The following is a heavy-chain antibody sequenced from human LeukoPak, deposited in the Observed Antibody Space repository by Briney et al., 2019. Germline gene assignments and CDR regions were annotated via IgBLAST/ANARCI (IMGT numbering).Heavy chain of an antibody. J-gene: IGHJ4*02. V-gene: IGHV4-34*01. D-gene: IGHD5-18*01. CDR1: GGSFSGYY. CDR2: XNHSGST. Sequence: SETLSLTCAVYGGSFSGYYWSWIRQPPGKGLXXXXXXNHSGSTNYNPSLKSRVTISVDTSKNQFSLKLSSVTAADTAVYYCARVRGTAMASGPFDYWGQGTLVTVSS. CDR3: ARVRGTAMASGPFDY.